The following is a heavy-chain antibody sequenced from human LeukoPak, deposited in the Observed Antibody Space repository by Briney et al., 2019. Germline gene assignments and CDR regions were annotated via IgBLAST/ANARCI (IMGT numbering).Heavy chain of an antibody. D-gene: IGHD1-26*01. V-gene: IGHV4-39*01. CDR3: ATYSGTFYLQFDY. J-gene: IGHJ4*02. CDR1: GGYISSSAYY. Sequence: SETLSLTHTVSGGYISSSAYYWGWIRQPPGKGLEWIGSISYSGRPYHTPSLKSRVTISVDTSKNQFSLKLISVTAADTAVYYCATYSGTFYLQFDYWGQGTLVTVSS. CDR2: ISYSGRP.